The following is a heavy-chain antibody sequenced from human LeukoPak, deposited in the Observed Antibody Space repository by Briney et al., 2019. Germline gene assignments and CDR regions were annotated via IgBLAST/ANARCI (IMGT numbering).Heavy chain of an antibody. Sequence: PGGSLRLSCAASGFTFSRYSMNWVRQAAGKGLEWVSYISSRSSDMYYADSVKGRFTISRDNAKNSLYLQMNSLRDEDTAVYYCARDDYYDSSDPGSFDYWGQGALVTVSS. CDR1: GFTFSRYS. J-gene: IGHJ4*02. D-gene: IGHD3-22*01. CDR2: ISSRSSDM. V-gene: IGHV3-48*02. CDR3: ARDDYYDSSDPGSFDY.